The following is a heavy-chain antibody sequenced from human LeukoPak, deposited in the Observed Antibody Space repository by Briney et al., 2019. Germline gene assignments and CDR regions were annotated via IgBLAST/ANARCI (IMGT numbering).Heavy chain of an antibody. Sequence: ASVKVSCKASGYTFTNYFMHWVRQAPGQGLEWMGRINPNSGGTNYAQKFQGRVTMTRDTSISTAYMELSRLRSDDTAVYYCAITPTYYDILTGYYEYGMDVWGQGTTVTVSS. J-gene: IGHJ6*02. CDR3: AITPTYYDILTGYYEYGMDV. CDR1: GYTFTNYF. V-gene: IGHV1-2*06. CDR2: INPNSGGT. D-gene: IGHD3-9*01.